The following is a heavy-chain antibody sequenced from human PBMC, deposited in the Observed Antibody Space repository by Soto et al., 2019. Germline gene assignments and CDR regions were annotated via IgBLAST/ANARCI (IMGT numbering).Heavy chain of an antibody. J-gene: IGHJ3*02. V-gene: IGHV3-9*01. CDR1: GFTFDDYA. CDR2: ISWNSGSI. D-gene: IGHD5-12*01. CDR3: AKDGAGGYESYRAFDI. Sequence: EVQLVESGGGLVQPGRSLRLSCAASGFTFDDYAMHWVRQAPGKGLEWVSGISWNSGSIGYADSVKGRFTISRDNAKNSLYLQMNSLRAEDTALYYCAKDGAGGYESYRAFDIWGQGTMVTVSS.